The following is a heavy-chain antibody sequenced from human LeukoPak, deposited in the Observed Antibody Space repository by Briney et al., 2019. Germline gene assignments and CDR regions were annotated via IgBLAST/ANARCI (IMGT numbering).Heavy chain of an antibody. Sequence: GGSLRLSCAASGFTFSSYWMHWVRQAPGKGLVWVSRINSDGSSTSYADSVKGRLTISRDNAKNTLYLQMNSLRAEDTAVYYCARGEAPGDAFDIWGQGTMVTVSS. J-gene: IGHJ3*02. V-gene: IGHV3-74*01. CDR2: INSDGSST. CDR1: GFTFSSYW. CDR3: ARGEAPGDAFDI.